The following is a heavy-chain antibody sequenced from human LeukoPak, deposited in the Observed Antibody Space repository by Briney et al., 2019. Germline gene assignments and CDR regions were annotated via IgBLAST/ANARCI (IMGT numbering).Heavy chain of an antibody. CDR1: GYIFTNFG. V-gene: IGHV1-18*01. CDR2: ISGYNGNT. J-gene: IGHJ3*02. D-gene: IGHD4-17*01. CDR3: ARGHTVTRADDAFDI. Sequence: ASVKVSCKASGYIFTNFGISWVRQARGQGLEWVGWISGYNGNTKYVQKFQGRVTMTTDTSTSTAYMELRSLRSEDTAVYYCARGHTVTRADDAFDIWGQGTMVTVSS.